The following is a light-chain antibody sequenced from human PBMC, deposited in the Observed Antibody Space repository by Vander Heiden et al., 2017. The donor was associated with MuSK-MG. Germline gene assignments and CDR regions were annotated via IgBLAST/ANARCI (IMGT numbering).Light chain of an antibody. Sequence: DVQMTQSPSSLSASVGDRVTFTCRSSQSISTYLNWYQQRPGKAPKLLVYAASSLQTGVPSRFSGSGYGTEFTLTISGLQPEDFAPYFCQQSVRYPTLTFGGGTKVEIK. J-gene: IGKJ4*01. CDR1: QSISTY. CDR3: QQSVRYPTLT. CDR2: AAS. V-gene: IGKV1-39*01.